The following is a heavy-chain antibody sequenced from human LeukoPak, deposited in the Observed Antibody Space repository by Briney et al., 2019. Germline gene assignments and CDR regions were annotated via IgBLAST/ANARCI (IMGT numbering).Heavy chain of an antibody. Sequence: ASVKVSCKSSGYTFTGYYMHWVRQAPGQGREWMGWINPNSSGTNYAQKCQGRVTMTRDTSISTAYMELSRLRSDDTAVYYCARGRGYIVVVPANYMDVGGKETTVTVSS. CDR3: ARGRGYIVVVPANYMDV. V-gene: IGHV1-2*02. CDR1: GYTFTGYY. CDR2: INPNSSGT. D-gene: IGHD2-2*01. J-gene: IGHJ6*03.